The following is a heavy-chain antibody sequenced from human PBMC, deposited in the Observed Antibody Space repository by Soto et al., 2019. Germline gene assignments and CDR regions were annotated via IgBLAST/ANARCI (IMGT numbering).Heavy chain of an antibody. D-gene: IGHD3-3*01. CDR3: ASYEYYYYGMDV. CDR2: INIGGDNT. J-gene: IGHJ6*02. CDR1: GDNFYKYA. Sequence: GGSMGLSCVGSGDNFYKYAVGGVRKAPGKGLEWVSAINIGGDNTFYTDSVKGRFTISRDNAKNSLYLQMNSLRAEDTAVYYCASYEYYYYGMDVWGQGTTVTVSS. V-gene: IGHV3-23*01.